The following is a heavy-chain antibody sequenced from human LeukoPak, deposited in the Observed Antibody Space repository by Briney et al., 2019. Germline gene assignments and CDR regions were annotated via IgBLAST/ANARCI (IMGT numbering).Heavy chain of an antibody. D-gene: IGHD3-10*01. Sequence: SETLSLTCAVYGGSFSGYYWSWIRQPPGKGLEWIGEINHSGSTNYNPSLKSRVTISVDTSKNQFSLKLSSVTAADTAVYYCARDVGLWFGELSVPDFDYWGQGTLVTVSS. CDR1: GGSFSGYY. V-gene: IGHV4-34*01. CDR3: ARDVGLWFGELSVPDFDY. J-gene: IGHJ4*02. CDR2: INHSGST.